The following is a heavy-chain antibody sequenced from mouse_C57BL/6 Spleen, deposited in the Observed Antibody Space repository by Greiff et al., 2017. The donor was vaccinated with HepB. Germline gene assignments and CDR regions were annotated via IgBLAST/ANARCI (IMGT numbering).Heavy chain of an antibody. D-gene: IGHD2-5*01. CDR2: IDPENGDT. Sequence: EVQLQQSGAELVRPGASVKLSCTASGFNIKDDYMHWVKQRPEQGLEWIGWIDPENGDTEYASKFQGKATITADTSSNTAYLQLSSLTSEDTAVYYCTPFYYSNYVPCAYWGQGTLVTVSA. CDR1: GFNIKDDY. CDR3: TPFYYSNYVPCAY. J-gene: IGHJ3*01. V-gene: IGHV14-4*01.